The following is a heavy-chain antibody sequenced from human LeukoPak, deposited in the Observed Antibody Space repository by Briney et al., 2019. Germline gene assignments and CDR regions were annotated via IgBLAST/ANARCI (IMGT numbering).Heavy chain of an antibody. CDR2: IIPIFGIP. Sequence: SVKLSCKASGGTFSSYAISWVRQAPGQGLEWMGRIIPIFGIPKYAQKFQGRVTIIADTSTSTAYMELSSLRSEDTAVYYCATQDSSGYYSDHDYWGQGTLVSVSS. J-gene: IGHJ4*02. V-gene: IGHV1-69*04. CDR1: GGTFSSYA. D-gene: IGHD3-22*01. CDR3: ATQDSSGYYSDHDY.